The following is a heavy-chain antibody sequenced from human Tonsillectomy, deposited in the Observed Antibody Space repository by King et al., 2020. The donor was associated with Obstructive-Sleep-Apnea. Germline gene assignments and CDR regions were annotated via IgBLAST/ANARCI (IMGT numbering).Heavy chain of an antibody. D-gene: IGHD6-19*01. V-gene: IGHV4-39*07. Sequence: LQLQESGPGLVKPSETLSLTCTVSGGSINSSSYYWGWIRQPPGKGLEWIGSIYYSGSTDYNASLKSRVAMSVDTSKNQFSLKLSSVTAADTAVYYCARVGWDGEEYYYYAMDVWGQGTTVTVSS. CDR1: GGSINSSSYY. CDR2: IYYSGST. CDR3: ARVGWDGEEYYYYAMDV. J-gene: IGHJ6*02.